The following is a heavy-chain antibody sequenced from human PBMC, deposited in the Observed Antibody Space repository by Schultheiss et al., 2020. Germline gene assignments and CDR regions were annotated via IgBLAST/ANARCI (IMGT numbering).Heavy chain of an antibody. CDR2: ISYDGSNK. Sequence: GGSLRLSCAASGFTFSSYAMHWVRQAPGKGLEWVAVISYDGSNKYYADSVKGRFTISRDNSKNTLYLQMNSLRAEDTAVYYCARDLNDYSNFVGWFDPWGEGTLVTGSS. J-gene: IGHJ5*02. V-gene: IGHV3-30*04. D-gene: IGHD4-11*01. CDR1: GFTFSSYA. CDR3: ARDLNDYSNFVGWFDP.